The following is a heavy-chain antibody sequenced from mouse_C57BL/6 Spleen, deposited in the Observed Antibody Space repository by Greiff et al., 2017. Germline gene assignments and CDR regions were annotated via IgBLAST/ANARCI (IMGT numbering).Heavy chain of an antibody. J-gene: IGHJ2*01. CDR2: INYDGSST. CDR1: GFTFSDYY. Sequence: EVQVVESEGGLVQPGSSMKLSCTASGFTFSDYYMAWVRQVPEKGLEWVANINYDGSSTYYLDSLKSRFIISRDNAKNILYLQMSSLKSEDTATYYCARADYEGHFDYWGQGTTLTVSS. D-gene: IGHD2-4*01. V-gene: IGHV5-16*01. CDR3: ARADYEGHFDY.